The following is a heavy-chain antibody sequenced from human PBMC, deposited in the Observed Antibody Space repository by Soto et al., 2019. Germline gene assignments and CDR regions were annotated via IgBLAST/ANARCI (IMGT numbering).Heavy chain of an antibody. CDR1: GGSISSSSYY. Sequence: PSETLSLTCTVPGGSISSSSYYWGWIRQTPGKGLEWIGSIFYSGSTYYNPSLKSRVTISVDTSKNQFSLKLSSVTAADTAVYYCARHLTYCSAGSCYSDFPYYGMDVWGQGTTVT. J-gene: IGHJ6*02. V-gene: IGHV4-39*01. CDR3: ARHLTYCSAGSCYSDFPYYGMDV. D-gene: IGHD2-15*01. CDR2: IFYSGST.